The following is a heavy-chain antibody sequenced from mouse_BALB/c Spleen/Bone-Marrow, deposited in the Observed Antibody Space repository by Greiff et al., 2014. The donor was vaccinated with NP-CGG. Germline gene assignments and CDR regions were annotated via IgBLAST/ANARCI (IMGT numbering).Heavy chain of an antibody. CDR2: IWGDGST. CDR1: GISLTSYG. CDR3: AKGPYYGYLYFDV. Sequence: VQLVESGPGLVAPSQSLSITCTVSGISLTSYGVSWVRQPPGKGLEWLGVIWGDGSTNYHSALISRLSISKDNSKSQVFLKLNSLQTDDTATYYCAKGPYYGYLYFDVWGAGTTVTVPS. D-gene: IGHD1-2*01. V-gene: IGHV2-3*01. J-gene: IGHJ1*01.